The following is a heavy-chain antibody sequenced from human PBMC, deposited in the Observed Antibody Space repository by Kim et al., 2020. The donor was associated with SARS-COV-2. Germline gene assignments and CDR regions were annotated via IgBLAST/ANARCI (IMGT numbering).Heavy chain of an antibody. D-gene: IGHD6-13*01. CDR3: ARVRWYVDYYYYGMDV. J-gene: IGHJ6*02. CDR2: ISSSGSTI. V-gene: IGHV3-48*03. Sequence: GGSLRLSCAASGFTFSSYEMNWVRQAPGKGLEWVSYISSSGSTIYYADSVKGRFTISRDNAKNSLYLQMNSLRAEDTAVYYCARVRWYVDYYYYGMDVWGQGTTVTVSS. CDR1: GFTFSSYE.